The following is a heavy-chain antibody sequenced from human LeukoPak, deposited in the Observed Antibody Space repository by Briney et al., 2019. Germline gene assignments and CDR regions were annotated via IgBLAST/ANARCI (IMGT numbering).Heavy chain of an antibody. D-gene: IGHD3-16*01. Sequence: PGESLTLSCSASGFTFSDYDMNWVRQAPGNVLKWVASISGRSSHMYYGESVKGRFSIYRDNAKNSLYLQMNSLGAEDTAVYYCGRAFPPLRVSSAGDFWGKGTLVTVSS. CDR1: GFTFSDYD. J-gene: IGHJ4*02. CDR3: GRAFPPLRVSSAGDF. CDR2: ISGRSSHM. V-gene: IGHV3-21*01.